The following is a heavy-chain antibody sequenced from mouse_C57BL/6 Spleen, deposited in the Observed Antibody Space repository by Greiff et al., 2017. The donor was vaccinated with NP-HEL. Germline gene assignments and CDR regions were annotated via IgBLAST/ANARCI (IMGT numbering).Heavy chain of an antibody. V-gene: IGHV5-17*01. CDR3: ARVLRGYFDV. CDR1: GFTFSDYG. D-gene: IGHD1-1*01. J-gene: IGHJ1*03. CDR2: ISSGSSTI. Sequence: EVKLEESGGGLVKPGGSLKLSCAASGFTFSDYGMHWVRQAPEKGLEWVAYISSGSSTIYYADTVKGRFTISRDNAKNTLFLQMTSLRSEDTAMYYCARVLRGYFDVWGTGTTVTVSS.